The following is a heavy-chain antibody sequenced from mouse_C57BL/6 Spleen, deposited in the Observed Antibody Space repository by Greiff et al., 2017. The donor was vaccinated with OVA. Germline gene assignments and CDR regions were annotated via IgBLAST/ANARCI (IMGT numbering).Heavy chain of an antibody. CDR1: GYTFTSYW. CDR3: ARYDGYYDYFDY. J-gene: IGHJ2*01. D-gene: IGHD2-3*01. Sequence: QVQLQQPGTELVKPGASVKLSCKASGYTFTSYWMHWVKQRPGPGLEWIGNINPSNGGTNYNEKFKSKATLTVDKSSSTAYMQLSSLTSEDSAVYYCARYDGYYDYFDYWGQGTTLTVSS. CDR2: INPSNGGT. V-gene: IGHV1-53*01.